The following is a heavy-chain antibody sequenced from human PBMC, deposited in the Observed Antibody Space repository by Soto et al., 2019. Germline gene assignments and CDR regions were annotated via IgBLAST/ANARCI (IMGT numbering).Heavy chain of an antibody. Sequence: ASVKVSCKTSGYSFTTYYIHWVRQAPGQGLEWVGIINPSGGGTSYAQKFQGRVAMTRDTSTSTVYMELSSLRYEDTAVYYCARGCSGGDCFSPYFSYWGQGTLVTAPQ. CDR3: ARGCSGGDCFSPYFSY. D-gene: IGHD2-15*01. CDR2: INPSGGGT. J-gene: IGHJ4*02. CDR1: GYSFTTYY. V-gene: IGHV1-46*01.